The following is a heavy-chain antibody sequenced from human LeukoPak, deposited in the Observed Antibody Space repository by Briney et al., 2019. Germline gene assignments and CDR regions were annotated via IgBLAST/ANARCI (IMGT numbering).Heavy chain of an antibody. CDR2: ITSNSATI. D-gene: IGHD3-16*01. CDR1: GFTFSVYS. V-gene: IGHV3-48*02. J-gene: IGHJ4*02. Sequence: GGSLRLSCAASGFTFSVYSMNWLPQPPGMGVEWVSYITSNSATIQYADSVKGRFTISRDNAKNSLSLQMNSLRDEDTAVYYCARSVGGHFDYWGQGMLVTVSS. CDR3: ARSVGGHFDY.